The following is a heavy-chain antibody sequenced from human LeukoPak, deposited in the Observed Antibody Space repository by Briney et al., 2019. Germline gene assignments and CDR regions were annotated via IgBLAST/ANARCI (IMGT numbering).Heavy chain of an antibody. J-gene: IGHJ3*02. V-gene: IGHV4-34*01. CDR3: ARKGYFRVINSWGRSSAFDI. CDR2: INHSGST. Sequence: PSETLSLTCAVYGGSFSGYYWSWIRQPPGKGLEWIGEINHSGSTNYNPSLKSRVTISVDTSKNQFSLKQSSVTAADTAVYYCARKGYFRVINSWGRSSAFDIWGQGTMVTVSS. D-gene: IGHD3-16*01. CDR1: GGSFSGYY.